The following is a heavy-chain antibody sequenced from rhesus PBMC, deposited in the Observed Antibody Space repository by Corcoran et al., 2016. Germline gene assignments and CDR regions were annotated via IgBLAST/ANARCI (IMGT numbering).Heavy chain of an antibody. V-gene: IGHV4-65*01. CDR1: GGSVSSSYW. J-gene: IGHJ4*01. CDR3: AREPPRGGNFDY. D-gene: IGHD2-15*01. Sequence: QVQLQESGPGLVKPSETLSLTCAVSGGSVSSSYWWSWIRQPPGKGLEWIGYVSGSSSSAYSNPSLKSRVTISTDTSKNQFSLKLTSVTAADTAVYYCAREPPRGGNFDYWGQGVLVTVSS. CDR2: VSGSSSSA.